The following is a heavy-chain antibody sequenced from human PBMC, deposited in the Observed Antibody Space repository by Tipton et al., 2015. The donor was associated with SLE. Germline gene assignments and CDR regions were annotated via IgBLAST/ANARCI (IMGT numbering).Heavy chain of an antibody. Sequence: TLSLTCTVSGGSISSSSHYWGWIRQPPGMRLEWIGTIYYIGSASYNPSLKSRVTISVDTSKNQFSLKLSSVTAADTAVYYCARHVAIAAVGHWFDPWGQGTLVTVSS. CDR2: IYYIGSA. CDR1: GGSISSSSHY. J-gene: IGHJ5*02. D-gene: IGHD6-13*01. V-gene: IGHV4-39*01. CDR3: ARHVAIAAVGHWFDP.